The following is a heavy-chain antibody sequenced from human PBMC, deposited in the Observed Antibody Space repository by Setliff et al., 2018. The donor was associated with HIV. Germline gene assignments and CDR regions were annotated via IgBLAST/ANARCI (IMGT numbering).Heavy chain of an antibody. CDR3: AKDGTSHFDGNFDY. V-gene: IGHV3-74*01. CDR1: GFIFSRHW. CDR2: INGDESRR. D-gene: IGHD2-2*01. Sequence: GGSLRLSCAASGFIFSRHWIHWVRQAPGKGLVWVSRINGDESRRDYADSVKGRFTISRDNARDTVYLQMNSLRDEDTAVYYCAKDGTSHFDGNFDYWGQGSLVTVSS. J-gene: IGHJ4*02.